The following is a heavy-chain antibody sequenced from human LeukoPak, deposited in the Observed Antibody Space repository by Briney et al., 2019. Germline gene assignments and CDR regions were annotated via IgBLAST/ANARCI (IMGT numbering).Heavy chain of an antibody. Sequence: PGGSLRLSCAASGFTFSTYWMHWVRQAPGKGLVWVSRINSDGSSTNYADSVKGRFTISRDNAKNTLYLQMNSLRAEDTAVYYCAKVRLSWFGELYPGWFDPWGQGTLVTVSS. D-gene: IGHD3-10*01. J-gene: IGHJ5*02. CDR3: AKVRLSWFGELYPGWFDP. V-gene: IGHV3-74*01. CDR1: GFTFSTYW. CDR2: INSDGSST.